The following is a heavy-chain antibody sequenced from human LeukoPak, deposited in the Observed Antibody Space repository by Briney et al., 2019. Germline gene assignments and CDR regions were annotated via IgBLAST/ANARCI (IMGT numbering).Heavy chain of an antibody. Sequence: GSLRLSCAASGFTFSDFYMTWIRQAPGKGLEWVSYISNSGSTIYYADSVKGRFTISRDNAKNSLYLQMNSLRAEDTAVYYCARGHYGDSTTADAFDIWGQGTMVTVSS. J-gene: IGHJ3*02. V-gene: IGHV3-11*01. CDR3: ARGHYGDSTTADAFDI. D-gene: IGHD4-17*01. CDR2: ISNSGSTI. CDR1: GFTFSDFY.